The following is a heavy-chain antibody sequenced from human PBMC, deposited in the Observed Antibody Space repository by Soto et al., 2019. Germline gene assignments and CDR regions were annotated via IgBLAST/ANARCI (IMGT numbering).Heavy chain of an antibody. J-gene: IGHJ4*02. CDR3: AKGKGIGATPDGANS. CDR1: GFTFSKYG. V-gene: IGHV3-23*01. Sequence: EVQVLESGGGLVQPGGSLRLSCAGSGFTFSKYGMNCVRQAPGKGLEWVSGVRSDEDTTYNAESVKGRFTVSRDTSKNTVYLQMNSLRGEDTAVYYCAKGKGIGATPDGANSWGQGTLVTASP. D-gene: IGHD1-26*01. CDR2: VRSDEDTT.